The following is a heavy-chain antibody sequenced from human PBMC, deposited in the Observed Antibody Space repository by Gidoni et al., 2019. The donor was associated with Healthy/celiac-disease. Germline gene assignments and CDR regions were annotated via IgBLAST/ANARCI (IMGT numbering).Heavy chain of an antibody. CDR3: AKASRPRPHSSPPGY. D-gene: IGHD6-13*01. J-gene: IGHJ4*02. CDR2: ISGSGGST. Sequence: EVQLLESGGGLVQPGGALSLVCAAPGFTLSRYALRWVGQAPGKGLEWVSAISGSGGSTYYADSVKGRFTISRDNSKNTLYLQMNSLRAEDTAVYYCAKASRPRPHSSPPGYWGQGTLVTVSS. CDR1: GFTLSRYA. V-gene: IGHV3-23*01.